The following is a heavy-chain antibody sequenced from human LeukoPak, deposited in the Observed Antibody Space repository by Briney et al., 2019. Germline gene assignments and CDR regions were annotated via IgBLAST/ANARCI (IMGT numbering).Heavy chain of an antibody. CDR1: GFTFSSYA. D-gene: IGHD3-10*01. Sequence: GGSLRLSCAASGFTFSSYAMSWVRQAAGKGLEWVSVISGSGGTTYYTDSVKGRFTISRDNAKNSLYLQMNSLRAEDTAVYDCARGPMVRGSHYFDYWGQGTLVTVSS. CDR2: ISGSGGTT. V-gene: IGHV3-23*01. J-gene: IGHJ4*02. CDR3: ARGPMVRGSHYFDY.